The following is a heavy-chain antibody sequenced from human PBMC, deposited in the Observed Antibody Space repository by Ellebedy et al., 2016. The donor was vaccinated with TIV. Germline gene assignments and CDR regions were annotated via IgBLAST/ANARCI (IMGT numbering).Heavy chain of an antibody. CDR2: ISGSGGST. CDR3: AKDSRPPFGVAVAVPVDY. CDR1: GFTFSSYA. Sequence: GGSLRLSCAASGFTFSSYAMSWVRQAPGKGLEWVSAISGSGGSTYYADSVKGRFTISRDNSKNTLYLQMNSLRAEDTAVYYCAKDSRPPFGVAVAVPVDYWGQGTLVAVSS. J-gene: IGHJ4*02. D-gene: IGHD6-19*01. V-gene: IGHV3-23*01.